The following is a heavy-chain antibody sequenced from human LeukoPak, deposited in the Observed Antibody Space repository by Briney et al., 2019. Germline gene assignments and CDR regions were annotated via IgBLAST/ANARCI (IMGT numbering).Heavy chain of an antibody. Sequence: SQTLSLTCTVSGGSISSGGYYWSWIRQHPGKGLEWIGYIYYSGSTYYNPSLKSRVTISVDTSKNQFSLKLSSVTAADTAVYYCARALYCSGTSCYRPYNWFDPWGQGTLVTVSS. D-gene: IGHD2-2*01. CDR2: IYYSGST. J-gene: IGHJ5*02. CDR1: GGSISSGGYY. V-gene: IGHV4-31*03. CDR3: ARALYCSGTSCYRPYNWFDP.